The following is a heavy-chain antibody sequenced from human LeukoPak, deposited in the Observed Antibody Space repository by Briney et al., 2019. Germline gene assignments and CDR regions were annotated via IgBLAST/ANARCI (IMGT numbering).Heavy chain of an antibody. D-gene: IGHD2-8*01. Sequence: GGSLRLSCAASGFTFSSYWMHWVRQAPGKGLVWVSRINSDGISTSYADSVKGRFTIPRDNAKNTLYVQMNSLRAEDTAVYYCARDLNGHYLNYWGQGTLVTVSS. CDR3: ARDLNGHYLNY. CDR2: INSDGIST. J-gene: IGHJ4*02. V-gene: IGHV3-74*01. CDR1: GFTFSSYW.